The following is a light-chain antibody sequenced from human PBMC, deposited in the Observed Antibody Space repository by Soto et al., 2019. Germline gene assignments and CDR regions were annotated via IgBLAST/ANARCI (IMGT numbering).Light chain of an antibody. J-gene: IGKJ5*01. CDR1: QSVFSNY. V-gene: IGKV3-20*01. Sequence: EIVLTQSPGTLSLSPGERATLSCRASQSVFSNYLAWYQQKPGQAPGVLIHDASTRATGIPDRFSGSGSGTDFTLTISRLEPEDFAVYYCQQYGNSPRVTFGQGTRLEIK. CDR2: DAS. CDR3: QQYGNSPRVT.